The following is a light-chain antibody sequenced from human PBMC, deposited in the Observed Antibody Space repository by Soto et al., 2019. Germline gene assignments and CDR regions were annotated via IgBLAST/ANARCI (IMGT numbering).Light chain of an antibody. CDR2: GAS. J-gene: IGKJ4*01. V-gene: IGKV3-20*01. CDR1: QSVTTNY. CDR3: QQYGSSPFT. Sequence: EIVLTQSPGTLSLSPGERATLSCRASQSVTTNYLAWYQHKPGQAPRLLIYGASTRATGIPDRFSGSGSGTDFTLTISRLAPEDFAVYYCQQYGSSPFTFGGGTKVEIK.